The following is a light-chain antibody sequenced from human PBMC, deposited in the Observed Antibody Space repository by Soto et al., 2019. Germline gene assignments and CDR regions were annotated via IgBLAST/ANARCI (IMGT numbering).Light chain of an antibody. J-gene: IGKJ1*01. CDR2: DAS. Sequence: EIVLTQSPATLSLSPGERATLSCGASQSVISSYLAWYQQKPGLAPRLLIYDASSRATGIPDRFSGSGSGTDFTLTISRLEPEDFAVYYCQQYGSSPSFGQGTKVEIK. V-gene: IGKV3D-20*01. CDR3: QQYGSSPS. CDR1: QSVISSY.